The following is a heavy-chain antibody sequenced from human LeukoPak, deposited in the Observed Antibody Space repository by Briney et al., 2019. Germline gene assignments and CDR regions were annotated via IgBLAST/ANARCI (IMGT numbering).Heavy chain of an antibody. J-gene: IGHJ5*02. V-gene: IGHV3-74*01. CDR2: MYGDMSDI. D-gene: IGHD4-23*01. CDR1: GFTFSDSW. Sequence: PGGSLRLSCEVSGFTFSDSWMHWVRQTPGKGLVWVSRMYGDMSDIGYADSVKGRFTISRDNAKNTVYLQMNSLRGEDTAVYYCARDLGLRGSTWGQGTLVTVSS. CDR3: ARDLGLRGST.